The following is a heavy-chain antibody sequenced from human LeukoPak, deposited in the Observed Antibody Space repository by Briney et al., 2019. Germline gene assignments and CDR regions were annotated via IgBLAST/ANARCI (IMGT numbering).Heavy chain of an antibody. V-gene: IGHV3-23*01. J-gene: IGHJ4*02. D-gene: IGHD3-10*01. CDR3: AKATASRHYSYFDY. CDR1: GFTFSSYA. CDR2: ISGSGGST. Sequence: HPGGSLRLSCAASGFTFSSYAMSWVRQAPGKGLEWVSAISGSGGSTYYADSVKGRFTISRDNSKNTLYLQMNSLRAEDTAVYYCAKATASRHYSYFDYWGQGTLVTVSS.